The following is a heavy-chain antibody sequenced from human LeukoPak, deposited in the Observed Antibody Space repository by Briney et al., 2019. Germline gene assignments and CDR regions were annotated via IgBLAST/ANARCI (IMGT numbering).Heavy chain of an antibody. CDR3: AKEDEVTSLDP. Sequence: GSSVKVSCKASGGSFTSYAISWVRQAPGQGLEWMGGIIPIFGTTRYAQKFQGRVTITTDVSTRTAYTELSSLRSEDTAIYYCAKEDEVTSLDPWGQGTLVTVSS. CDR2: IIPIFGTT. V-gene: IGHV1-69*05. D-gene: IGHD2-21*02. CDR1: GGSFTSYA. J-gene: IGHJ5*02.